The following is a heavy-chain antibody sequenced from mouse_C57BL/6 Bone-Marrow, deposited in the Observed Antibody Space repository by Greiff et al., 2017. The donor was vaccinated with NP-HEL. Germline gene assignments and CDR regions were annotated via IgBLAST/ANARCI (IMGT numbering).Heavy chain of an antibody. CDR2: INPNNGGT. CDR1: GYTFTDYN. D-gene: IGHD2-1*01. J-gene: IGHJ2*01. V-gene: IGHV1-22*01. CDR3: ARDGNYGFDY. Sequence: EVQLQESGPELVKPGASVKMSCKASGYTFTDYNMHWVKQSHGKSLEWIGYINPNNGGTSYNQKFKGKATLTVNKSSSTAYMELRSLTSEDSAVYYCARDGNYGFDYWGQGTTLTVSS.